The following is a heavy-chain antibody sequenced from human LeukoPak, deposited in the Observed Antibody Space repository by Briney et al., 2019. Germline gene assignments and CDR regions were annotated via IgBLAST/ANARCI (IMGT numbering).Heavy chain of an antibody. V-gene: IGHV3-53*01. Sequence: GGSLRLSCAASGFTVSSNYMSWVRQAPGKGLEWVSVIYSGGSTYYADSVKGRFTISRDNSKNTLYLQMNSLTAEDTAVYYCARSAIFTPFDYWGQGTLVTVSS. J-gene: IGHJ4*02. CDR3: ARSAIFTPFDY. D-gene: IGHD2-21*01. CDR2: IYSGGST. CDR1: GFTVSSNY.